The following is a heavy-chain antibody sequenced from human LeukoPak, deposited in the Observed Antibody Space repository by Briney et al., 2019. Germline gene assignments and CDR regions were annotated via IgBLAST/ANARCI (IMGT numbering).Heavy chain of an antibody. Sequence: PSETLSLTCTVSGGSISSYYWSWIRLPPGKGLEGIGYIYYSGSTNYNPSLKSRVTMSVDTSKKQFSLKLSSVTAADTAVYFCARGPTVNNYYYGMDVWGQGTTVTVSS. CDR2: IYYSGST. D-gene: IGHD4-17*01. J-gene: IGHJ6*02. CDR1: GGSISSYY. V-gene: IGHV4-59*01. CDR3: ARGPTVNNYYYGMDV.